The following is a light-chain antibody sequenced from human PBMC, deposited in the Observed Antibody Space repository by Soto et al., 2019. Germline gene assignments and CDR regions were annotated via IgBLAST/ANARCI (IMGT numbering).Light chain of an antibody. CDR3: QTWGTGPWV. J-gene: IGLJ3*02. CDR1: SGHSSYA. V-gene: IGLV4-69*01. Sequence: QPVLTQSPSASASLGASVKLTCTLSSGHSSYAIAWHQQQPEKGPRYLMKLNSDGSHSKGDGIPDRFSGSSSGAERYLTISSLPSEDEAYSYCQTWGTGPWVFGGGTKLTV. CDR2: LNSDGSH.